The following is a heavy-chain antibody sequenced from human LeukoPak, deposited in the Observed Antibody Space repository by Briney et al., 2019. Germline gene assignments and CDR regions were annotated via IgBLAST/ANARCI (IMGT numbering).Heavy chain of an antibody. CDR1: GGTFSSYA. D-gene: IGHD5-18*01. CDR2: IIPIFGTA. V-gene: IGHV1-69*13. Sequence: ASVKVSCKASGGTFSSYAISWVRQAPGQGLEWMGGIIPIFGTANYAQKFQGRVTITADESTSTAYMELSSLRSEDTAVYYCARDSIRGYSYGYFDCWGQGTLVTVSS. J-gene: IGHJ4*02. CDR3: ARDSIRGYSYGYFDC.